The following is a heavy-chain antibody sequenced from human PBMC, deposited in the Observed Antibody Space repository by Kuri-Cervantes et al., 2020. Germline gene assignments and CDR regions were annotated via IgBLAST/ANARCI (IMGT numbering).Heavy chain of an antibody. D-gene: IGHD3-10*01. J-gene: IGHJ5*02. CDR3: ARGSGSYYNVWFDP. V-gene: IGHV4-61*01. Sequence: SETLSLTCTVSGGSVSSGSYYWSWIRQPPGKGLEWIGYIYYSGSTNYNPSLKSRVTISVDTSKNQFSLKLSSVTAADTAVYYCARGSGSYYNVWFDPLGQGTLVTVSS. CDR1: GGSVSSGSYY. CDR2: IYYSGST.